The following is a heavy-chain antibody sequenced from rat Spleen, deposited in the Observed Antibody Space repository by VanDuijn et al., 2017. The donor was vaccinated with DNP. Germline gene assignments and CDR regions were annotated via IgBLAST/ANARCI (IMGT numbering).Heavy chain of an antibody. CDR2: ISYSGSA. D-gene: IGHD1-5*01. V-gene: IGHV3-1*01. CDR3: ARHGEVHLRYAMDA. J-gene: IGHJ4*01. Sequence: EVQLQESGPGLVKPSQSLSLTCSVTGYSITSNYWGWIRKFPGNKMEWIGHISYSGSASYNPSLKSRISITRDTSKNQFFLQLNSVTTEETATYYCARHGEVHLRYAMDAWGQGTSVTVSS. CDR1: GYSITSNY.